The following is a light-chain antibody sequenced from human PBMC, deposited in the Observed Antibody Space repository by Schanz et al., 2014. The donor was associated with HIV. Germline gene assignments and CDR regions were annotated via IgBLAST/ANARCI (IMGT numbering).Light chain of an antibody. J-gene: IGLJ2*01. CDR1: SSDVGSYNL. CDR2: EVT. CDR3: RSYAGSSTLV. Sequence: QSALTQPASVSGSPGQSITISCTGTSSDVGSYNLVSWYQQHPGKAPKLMIYEVTKRPSGVSNRFSGSKSGNTASLTISGLQAEDDADYYCRSYAGSSTLVFGGGTKLTVL. V-gene: IGLV2-23*02.